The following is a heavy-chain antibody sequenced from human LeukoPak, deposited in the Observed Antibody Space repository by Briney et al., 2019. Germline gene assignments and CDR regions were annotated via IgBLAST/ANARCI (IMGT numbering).Heavy chain of an antibody. CDR1: GDSISSYY. CDR3: ARGYHDFSGYWLSYFDY. J-gene: IGHJ4*02. CDR2: IYYSGST. D-gene: IGHD3-22*01. Sequence: PSETLSLTCTVSGDSISSYYWTWIRQPPGKGLEWIGYIYYSGSTNYNPSLKSRVTISRDTSKNQFSLKLSSVTAADTDVYYCARGYHDFSGYWLSYFDYWGQGTLVTVSS. V-gene: IGHV4-59*01.